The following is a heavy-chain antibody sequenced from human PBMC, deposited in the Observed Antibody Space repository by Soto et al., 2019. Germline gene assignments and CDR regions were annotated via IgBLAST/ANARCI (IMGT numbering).Heavy chain of an antibody. Sequence: PSETLSLTCTVSGGSISSGDYYWSWIRQPPGKGLEWIVYIYYSGSTYYNPSLKSRVTISVDTSNNQFSLKLSSVTAADTAVYYCARDYDSEWVRAQFDYWGQGTLVTVPQ. CDR1: GGSISSGDYY. J-gene: IGHJ4*02. CDR2: IYYSGST. V-gene: IGHV4-30-4*01. CDR3: ARDYDSEWVRAQFDY. D-gene: IGHD3-22*01.